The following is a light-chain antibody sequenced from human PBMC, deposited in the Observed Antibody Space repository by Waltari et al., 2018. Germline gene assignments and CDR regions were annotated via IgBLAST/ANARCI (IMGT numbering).Light chain of an antibody. V-gene: IGLV2-14*01. CDR3: SSYSSTITRM. J-gene: IGLJ3*02. CDR2: EVS. CDR1: SSDVGGYNY. Sequence: SALTQPASVSGSPGQSITISCTGTSSDVGGYNYVSWYQQHPGKAPKLIIYEVSNRPSGISNRFSGSKSGSTASQTISGLQAEDEADYYCSSYSSTITRMFGGGTKLTVL.